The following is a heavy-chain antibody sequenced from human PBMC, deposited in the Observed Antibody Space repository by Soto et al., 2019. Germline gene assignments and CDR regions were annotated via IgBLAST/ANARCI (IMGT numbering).Heavy chain of an antibody. V-gene: IGHV1-8*01. Sequence: ASVKVSCKASGYTFTSYDINWVRQATGQGLEWMGWMNPNSGNTGYAQKFQGRVTMTRNTSISTAYMELSSLRSEGTAVYYCARDRQQLRPYYYGMDVWGQGTTVTVSS. CDR3: ARDRQQLRPYYYGMDV. CDR2: MNPNSGNT. J-gene: IGHJ6*02. D-gene: IGHD6-13*01. CDR1: GYTFTSYD.